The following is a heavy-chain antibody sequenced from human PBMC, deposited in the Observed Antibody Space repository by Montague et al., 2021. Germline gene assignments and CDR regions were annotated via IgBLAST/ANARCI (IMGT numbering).Heavy chain of an antibody. J-gene: IGHJ4*02. V-gene: IGHV3-33*01. Sequence: SLKLSCAASGFTSSSYGMHWVRQAPGKGLEWVAVIWYDGSNKHYADSVKGRFTISRDNSKNTLYLQMNSLRAEDTAVYYCAREYDILTGYYFDYWGQGTLVTVSS. CDR1: GFTSSSYG. CDR3: AREYDILTGYYFDY. CDR2: IWYDGSNK. D-gene: IGHD3-9*01.